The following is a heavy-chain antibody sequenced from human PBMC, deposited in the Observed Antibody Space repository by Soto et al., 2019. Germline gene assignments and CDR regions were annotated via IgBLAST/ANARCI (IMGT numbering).Heavy chain of an antibody. V-gene: IGHV4-39*01. D-gene: IGHD6-13*01. CDR1: GGSISSSSYY. CDR2: IYYSGST. J-gene: IGHJ4*02. CDR3: ARRGSSSWYGY. Sequence: QLQLQESGPGLVKPSETLSLTCTVSGGSISSSSYYWGWIRQPPGKGLEWIGSIYYSGSTYYNPSLKSRVTISVDTSKNQFSLKLSSVTAADTAVYYCARRGSSSWYGYWGQGTLATVSS.